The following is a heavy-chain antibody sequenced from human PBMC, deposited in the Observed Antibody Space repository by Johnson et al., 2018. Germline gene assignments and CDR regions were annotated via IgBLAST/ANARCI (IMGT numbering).Heavy chain of an antibody. CDR2: IRSKANSYAT. CDR1: GLTFSGSA. D-gene: IGHD5-24*01. Sequence: VQLVQSGGGLVQPGGSLKLSCAASGLTFSGSAMHWVRQASGKGLEWVGRIRSKANSYATAYAASVKGRFTISRDDSKNTAYLQMNSLKTEDTAVYYCSVLQWGAFDIWGQGTMVTVSS. CDR3: SVLQWGAFDI. V-gene: IGHV3-73*01. J-gene: IGHJ3*02.